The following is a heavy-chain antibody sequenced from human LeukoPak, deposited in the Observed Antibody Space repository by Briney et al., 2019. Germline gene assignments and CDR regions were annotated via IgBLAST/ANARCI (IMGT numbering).Heavy chain of an antibody. Sequence: SQTLSLTCTVSGGSISSGSYYWSWIRQPAGKGLEWIGHIYTSGSAKYNPSLKSRVTISADTSKNQFSLKLSSVTAADTAVYYCARDFVIAATTEYFQYWGQGTLVTVSS. J-gene: IGHJ1*01. D-gene: IGHD6-13*01. V-gene: IGHV4-61*09. CDR1: GGSISSGSYY. CDR2: IYTSGSA. CDR3: ARDFVIAATTEYFQY.